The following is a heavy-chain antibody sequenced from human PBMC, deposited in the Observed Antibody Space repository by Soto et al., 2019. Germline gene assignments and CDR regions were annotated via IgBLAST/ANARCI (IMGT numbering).Heavy chain of an antibody. J-gene: IGHJ6*02. Sequence: QVQLQESGPGLVKPSETLYLTCNVSGGSISSYYRSWIRQPAGKGLEWIGRIYSNGGTNYNPSLKSRVTISQDTSKSQFSLNLSSVTAADTAVYYCARFSYYYGMDVWGQGTTVTVSS. V-gene: IGHV4-4*07. CDR2: IYSNGGT. CDR3: ARFSYYYGMDV. CDR1: GGSISSYY.